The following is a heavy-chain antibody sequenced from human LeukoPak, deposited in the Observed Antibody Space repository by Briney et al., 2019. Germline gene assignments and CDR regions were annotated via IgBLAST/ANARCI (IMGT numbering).Heavy chain of an antibody. CDR3: ARITIFGVVMTYYYYGMYV. CDR1: GGSFRGYY. Sequence: SETLSLTCALYGGSFRGYYWSWIRQPPRKGLEWIGEINHSGSTHYNPSLKSPVTISVDTSKNQFSLKLSSVTAADTAVYYCARITIFGVVMTYYYYGMYVWGQGTTVTVSS. D-gene: IGHD3-3*01. V-gene: IGHV4-34*01. CDR2: INHSGST. J-gene: IGHJ6*02.